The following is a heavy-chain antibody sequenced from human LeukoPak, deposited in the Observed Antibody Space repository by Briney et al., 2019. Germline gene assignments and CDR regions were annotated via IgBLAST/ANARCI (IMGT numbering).Heavy chain of an antibody. CDR1: GFTFSNYA. J-gene: IGHJ4*02. Sequence: SGGSLRLSCAASGFTFSNYAIHWVRQAPGKGLEWVAVISYDGSNEYYADSVEGRFTISRDNSKNTLYLQMNSLRAEDTAVYYCARAAPDTYYYDSSPPDFDYWGQGTLVTVSS. CDR3: ARAAPDTYYYDSSPPDFDY. CDR2: ISYDGSNE. V-gene: IGHV3-30-3*01. D-gene: IGHD3-22*01.